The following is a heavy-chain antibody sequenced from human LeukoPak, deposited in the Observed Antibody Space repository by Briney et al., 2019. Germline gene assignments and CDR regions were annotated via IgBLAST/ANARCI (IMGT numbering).Heavy chain of an antibody. V-gene: IGHV4-30-2*01. D-gene: IGHD3-10*01. CDR1: GGSISSGGYY. CDR3: ARESGSGSTIDI. J-gene: IGHJ3*02. CDR2: IYHSGST. Sequence: SQTLSLTCTVSGGSISSGGYYWSWIRQPPGKGLEWIGYIYHSGSTYYNPSLKSRVTISVDRSKNQFSLKLSSVTAADTAVYYCARESGSGSTIDIWGQGTMVTVSS.